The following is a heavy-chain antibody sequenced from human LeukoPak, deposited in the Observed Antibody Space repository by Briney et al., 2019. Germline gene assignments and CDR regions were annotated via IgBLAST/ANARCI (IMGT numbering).Heavy chain of an antibody. Sequence: GGSLRLSCAASGFTFSSYGMHWVRQAPGKGLEWVAVISYDGSNKYYADSVKGRFTISRDNSKNTLYLQMNSLRAEDTAVYYCGRHISSLYNYYGMDVWAKGPRSPSP. D-gene: IGHD6-6*01. J-gene: IGHJ6*02. CDR1: GFTFSSYG. V-gene: IGHV3-30*03. CDR3: GRHISSLYNYYGMDV. CDR2: ISYDGSNK.